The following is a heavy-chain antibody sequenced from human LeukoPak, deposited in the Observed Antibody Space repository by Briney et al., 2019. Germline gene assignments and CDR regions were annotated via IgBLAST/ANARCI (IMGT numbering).Heavy chain of an antibody. CDR1: GYSFTNYW. D-gene: IGHD6-6*01. Sequence: PGESMTLSCKASGYSFTNYWIAWVRQMHGKGLEWMGIIYPGDSDIRYSPSFQGQVTISADKSISTAYLQWSSLKASDTAMYYCASSSDGTYPYYFDYWGQGTLVTVPS. V-gene: IGHV5-51*03. CDR2: IYPGDSDI. CDR3: ASSSDGTYPYYFDY. J-gene: IGHJ4*02.